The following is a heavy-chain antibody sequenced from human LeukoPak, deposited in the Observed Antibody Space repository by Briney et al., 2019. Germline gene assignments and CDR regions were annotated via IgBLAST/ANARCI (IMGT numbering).Heavy chain of an antibody. D-gene: IGHD5-18*01. Sequence: GALRLSCAASGFTFGDYGMSWVRQAPGKGLEWVSGINWNGGSTGYADSVKGRFTISRDNAKNSLYLQMNSLRAEDTALYYCARDRGVDTAMVNWFDPWGQGTLVTVSS. CDR3: ARDRGVDTAMVNWFDP. V-gene: IGHV3-20*04. CDR1: GFTFGDYG. CDR2: INWNGGST. J-gene: IGHJ5*02.